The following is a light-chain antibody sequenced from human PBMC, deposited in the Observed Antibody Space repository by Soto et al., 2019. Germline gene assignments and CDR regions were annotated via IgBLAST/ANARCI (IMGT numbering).Light chain of an antibody. Sequence: EIVLTQSPGTLSLSPGERATLSCRASQSVSSSYLAWYQQKPGQAPRLLIYGASSRATGIPDRFSGSGSGTDFTLTISRQDPECFAVYYCQQYGSSLFTFGPGTKVDVK. J-gene: IGKJ3*01. V-gene: IGKV3-20*01. CDR1: QSVSSSY. CDR2: GAS. CDR3: QQYGSSLFT.